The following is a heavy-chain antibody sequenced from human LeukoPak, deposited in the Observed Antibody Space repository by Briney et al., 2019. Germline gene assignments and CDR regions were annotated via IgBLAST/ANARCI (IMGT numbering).Heavy chain of an antibody. D-gene: IGHD3-22*01. CDR2: ISSSGTTI. CDR1: AFTFSSYE. CDR3: ARGSYDSSGCPPDY. Sequence: GGSLRLSCAASAFTFSSYEMNWVRQAPGKGLEWVSYISSSGTTIYYADSVKGRFTISRDNSKNTLYLQMNSLRAEDTAVYYCARGSYDSSGCPPDYWGQGTLVTVSS. J-gene: IGHJ4*02. V-gene: IGHV3-48*03.